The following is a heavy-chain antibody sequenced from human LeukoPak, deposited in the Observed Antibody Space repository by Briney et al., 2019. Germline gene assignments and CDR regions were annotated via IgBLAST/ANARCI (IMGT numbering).Heavy chain of an antibody. J-gene: IGHJ4*02. V-gene: IGHV4-34*01. CDR1: GGSFSGYY. D-gene: IGHD6-19*01. CDR2: INHSGST. Sequence: SETLSLTCAVYGGSFSGYYWSWIRQPPGKGLEWIGEINHSGSTNYNPSLKSRVTISVDTSKNQFSLKLSSVTAADTAVYYCARGVQQWLVWGFDYWGQGTLVTVSS. CDR3: ARGVQQWLVWGFDY.